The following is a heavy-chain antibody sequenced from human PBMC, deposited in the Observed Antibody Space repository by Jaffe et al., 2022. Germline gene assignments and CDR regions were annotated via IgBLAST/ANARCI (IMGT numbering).Heavy chain of an antibody. CDR2: IKQDGSEK. Sequence: EVQLVESGGGLVQPGGSLRLSCAASGFTFSSYWMSWVRQAPGKGLEWVANIKQDGSEKYYVDSVKGRFTISRDNAKNSLYLQMNSLRAEDTAVYYCAREDCSSTSCYFDLWGRGTLVTVSS. V-gene: IGHV3-7*01. CDR1: GFTFSSYW. J-gene: IGHJ2*01. D-gene: IGHD2-2*01. CDR3: AREDCSSTSCYFDL.